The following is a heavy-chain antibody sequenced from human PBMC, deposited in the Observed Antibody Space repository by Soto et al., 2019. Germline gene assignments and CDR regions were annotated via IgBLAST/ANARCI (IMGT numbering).Heavy chain of an antibody. J-gene: IGHJ6*02. CDR1: GFTFSSYA. CDR2: ISGSGGST. V-gene: IGHV3-23*01. Sequence: GSLRLSCAASGFTFSSYAMSWVRQAPGKGLEWVSAISGSGGSTYYADSVKGRFTISRDNSKNTLYLQMNSLRAEDTAVYYCATSSRITMVRGVMASHYYYGMDVWGQGTTVTVSS. CDR3: ATSSRITMVRGVMASHYYYGMDV. D-gene: IGHD3-10*01.